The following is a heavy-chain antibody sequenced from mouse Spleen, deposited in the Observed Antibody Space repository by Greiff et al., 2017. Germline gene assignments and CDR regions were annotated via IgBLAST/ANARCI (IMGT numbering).Heavy chain of an antibody. D-gene: IGHD2-2*01. Sequence: EVKLVESGPELVKPGASVKIPCKASGYTFTDYNMDWVKQSHGKSLEWIGDINPNNGGTIYNQKFKGKATLTVDKSSSTAYMELRSLTSEDTAVYYCARTYGYDGRDAMDYWGQGTSVTVSS. CDR1: GYTFTDYN. CDR3: ARTYGYDGRDAMDY. CDR2: INPNNGGT. V-gene: IGHV1-18*01. J-gene: IGHJ4*01.